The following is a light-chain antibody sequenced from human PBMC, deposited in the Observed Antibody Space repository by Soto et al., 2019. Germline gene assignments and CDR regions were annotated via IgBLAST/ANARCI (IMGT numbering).Light chain of an antibody. J-gene: IGKJ1*01. Sequence: EIVLTQSPGTLSLSPVERATLSCIASQSVSSSYLAWYQQKPGQAPRLLIYGASSRATGIPDRFSGSGSGTDFTLTISRLEPEDFAVYYCQQYGSSQTFGQGTKVDIK. CDR3: QQYGSSQT. CDR2: GAS. V-gene: IGKV3-20*01. CDR1: QSVSSSY.